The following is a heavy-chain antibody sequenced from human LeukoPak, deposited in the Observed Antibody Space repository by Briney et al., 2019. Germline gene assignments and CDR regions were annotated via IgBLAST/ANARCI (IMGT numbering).Heavy chain of an antibody. CDR1: GYAFSSYG. CDR3: ARGSWGGVTFDI. V-gene: IGHV1-18*01. D-gene: IGHD3-10*01. J-gene: IGHJ3*02. CDR2: INAKNDDT. Sequence: ASVKVSCKASGYAFSSYGMTWVRRAPGQGLEWMGWINAKNDDTKYAQKLQGRVTVTTDTSTSTAYMELRSLRSDDTAVYYCARGSWGGVTFDIWGQGTMVTVSS.